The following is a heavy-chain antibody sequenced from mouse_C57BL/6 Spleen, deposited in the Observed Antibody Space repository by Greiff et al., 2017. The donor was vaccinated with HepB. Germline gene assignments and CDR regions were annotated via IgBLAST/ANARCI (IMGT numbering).Heavy chain of an antibody. Sequence: VQLKQSGPELVKPGDSVKISCKASGYSFTGYFMNWVMQSHGKSLEWIGRINPYNGDTFYNQKFKGKATLTVDKSSSTAHMELRSLTSEDSAVYYCARFYYGSSNYFDYWGQGTTLTVSS. V-gene: IGHV1-20*01. CDR2: INPYNGDT. CDR3: ARFYYGSSNYFDY. J-gene: IGHJ2*01. D-gene: IGHD1-1*01. CDR1: GYSFTGYF.